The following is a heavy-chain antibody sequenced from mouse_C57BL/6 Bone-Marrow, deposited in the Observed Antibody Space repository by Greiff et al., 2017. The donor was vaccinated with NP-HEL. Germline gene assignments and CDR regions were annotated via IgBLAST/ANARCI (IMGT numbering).Heavy chain of an antibody. V-gene: IGHV1-55*01. CDR2: IYPGSGST. J-gene: IGHJ2*01. Sequence: VQLQQPGAELVKPGASVKMSCKASGYTFTSYWITWVKQGPGQGLEWIGDIYPGSGSTNYNEKFKSKATLTVDTSSSTAYMQLSSLTSEDSAVYYCARGYGSSYYFDYWGQGTTLTVSS. D-gene: IGHD1-1*01. CDR1: GYTFTSYW. CDR3: ARGYGSSYYFDY.